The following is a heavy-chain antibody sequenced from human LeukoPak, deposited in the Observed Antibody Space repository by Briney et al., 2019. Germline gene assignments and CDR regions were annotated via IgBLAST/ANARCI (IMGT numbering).Heavy chain of an antibody. CDR3: ARAAAGPYFDY. D-gene: IGHD6-13*01. V-gene: IGHV3-48*03. CDR1: GFTFSSYE. Sequence: GGSLRLSCAASGFTFSSYEMNWVRQAPGKGLEWVSYISSSGSTIYYADSAKGRFTISRDNAKNSLYLQMNSLRAEDTAVYYCARAAAGPYFDYWGQGTLVTVSS. J-gene: IGHJ4*02. CDR2: ISSSGSTI.